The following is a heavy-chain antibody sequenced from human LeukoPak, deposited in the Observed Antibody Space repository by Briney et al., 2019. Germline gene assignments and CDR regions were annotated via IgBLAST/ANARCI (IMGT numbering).Heavy chain of an antibody. D-gene: IGHD3-22*01. J-gene: IGHJ4*02. CDR3: AKDHYYDSSGVLGY. Sequence: GGSLRLSCVASGFSFSSYPMNWVRQAPGKGLEWVSHINSDTNITPYTASVSGRFTISRDNSKNTLYLQMNSLRAEDTAVYYCAKDHYYDSSGVLGYWGQGTLVTVSS. CDR2: INSDTNIT. V-gene: IGHV3-48*01. CDR1: GFSFSSYP.